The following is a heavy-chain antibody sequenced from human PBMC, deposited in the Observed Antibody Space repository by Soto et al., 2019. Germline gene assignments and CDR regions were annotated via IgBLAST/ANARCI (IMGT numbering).Heavy chain of an antibody. J-gene: IGHJ6*02. CDR3: ARDRQFYHFWSGYENEGPDGLDV. D-gene: IGHD3-3*02. V-gene: IGHV4-34*01. Sequence: SETLSRTCAVSGGSFSCYFWTWIRQAPGKGLEWIGEITHSGGTNYNSSLKSRVMISVDTSKKQFSLILSSVTAADTAVYYCARDRQFYHFWSGYENEGPDGLDVWGQGTTVTVSS. CDR1: GGSFSCYF. CDR2: ITHSGGT.